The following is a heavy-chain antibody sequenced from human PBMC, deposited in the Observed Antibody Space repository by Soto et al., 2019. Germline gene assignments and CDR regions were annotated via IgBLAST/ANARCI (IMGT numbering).Heavy chain of an antibody. D-gene: IGHD5-12*01. CDR3: AKAFYREEDGYNSFDY. CDR2: ISGRGDST. CDR1: RLTFSRYA. V-gene: IGHV3-23*01. Sequence: EVQLLESGGGLVQPGGSLRLSCAASRLTFSRYAMSWVRQAPGKGPEWVSGISGRGDSTYYADSVKGRFTISRDNSNNTLFLQMNNLRAEDTAVYYCAKAFYREEDGYNSFDYWGQGTLVTVSS. J-gene: IGHJ4*02.